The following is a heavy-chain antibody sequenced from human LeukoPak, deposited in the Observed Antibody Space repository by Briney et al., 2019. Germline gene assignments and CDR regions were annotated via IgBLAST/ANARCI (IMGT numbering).Heavy chain of an antibody. CDR1: GFTFSGCA. V-gene: IGHV3-23*01. D-gene: IGHD5-18*01. J-gene: IGHJ4*02. CDR2: ISGSGGST. Sequence: GGSLRLSCAASGFTFSGCAMSWVRQAPGKGLEWVSAISGSGGSTYYADSVKGRFTISRDNSKNTLYLQMNSLRAEDTAVYYCAKEKPYGGYAGRYFDYWGQGTLVTVSS. CDR3: AKEKPYGGYAGRYFDY.